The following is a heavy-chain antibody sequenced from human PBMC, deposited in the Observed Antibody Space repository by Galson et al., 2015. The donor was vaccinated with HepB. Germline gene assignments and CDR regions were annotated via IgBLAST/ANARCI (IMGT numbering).Heavy chain of an antibody. CDR2: LSIYNDNT. Sequence: VKVSCKASGYTFTSYGISWVRQAPGQGLEWMGWLSIYNDNTNYAQKLQGRVTMTTDTSTSTAYMELRSLRSDDTAVYYCARGSDYGDYYFDYWGQGTLVTVSS. CDR1: GYTFTSYG. V-gene: IGHV1-18*01. CDR3: ARGSDYGDYYFDY. J-gene: IGHJ4*02. D-gene: IGHD4-17*01.